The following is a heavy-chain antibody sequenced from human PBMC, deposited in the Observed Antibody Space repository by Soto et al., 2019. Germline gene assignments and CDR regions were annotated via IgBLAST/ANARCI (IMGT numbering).Heavy chain of an antibody. CDR3: AKEYGSTWIDH. CDR2: MSYDGTKQ. J-gene: IGHJ4*02. D-gene: IGHD6-13*01. Sequence: QVQLVESGGGVFQPGRSLRLSCAASGFTLSTYGMHWVRQAPGKGLEWVAAMSYDGTKQYYVDSVKGRFTISRDNSRNTLFLQLNSLRDEDTAVYYCAKEYGSTWIDHWGQGTPVTVSS. V-gene: IGHV3-30*18. CDR1: GFTLSTYG.